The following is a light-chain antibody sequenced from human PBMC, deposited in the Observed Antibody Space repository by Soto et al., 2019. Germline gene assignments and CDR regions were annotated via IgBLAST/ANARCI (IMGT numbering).Light chain of an antibody. J-gene: IGKJ1*01. CDR3: QQSNSYPWT. V-gene: IGKV1-39*01. Sequence: DIQMTQSPSSLSASVGDRVTITCRSSQSISRFLNCYQHKAGTDPKLLIYVASTLQGGVPSRFSGSASGTDFTLTLSSLHPEDCATYDCQQSNSYPWTSCQPTKVDI. CDR1: QSISRF. CDR2: VAS.